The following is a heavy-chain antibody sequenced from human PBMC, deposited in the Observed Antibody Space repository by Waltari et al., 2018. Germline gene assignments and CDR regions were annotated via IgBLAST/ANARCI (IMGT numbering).Heavy chain of an antibody. Sequence: QVQVVQSGPEVKKPGASVKVSCKASGYSFIDYGIIWVRQAPGQGLEWMGRIDIYNGHTQYAQKFQGRVTMTTDTSTSTAYMELRSLTSDDTAVYYCARDKDFSFYYYMDVWGEGTTVTVSS. D-gene: IGHD3-3*01. CDR2: IDIYNGHT. CDR3: ARDKDFSFYYYMDV. V-gene: IGHV1-18*01. J-gene: IGHJ6*03. CDR1: GYSFIDYG.